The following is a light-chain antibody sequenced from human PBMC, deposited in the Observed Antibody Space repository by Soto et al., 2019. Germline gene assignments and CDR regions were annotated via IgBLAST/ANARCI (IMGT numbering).Light chain of an antibody. J-gene: IGLJ1*01. CDR3: SSYRISSTVV. CDR1: SSDVGGYHY. CDR2: DVS. V-gene: IGLV2-14*03. Sequence: QSALTQPASVSGSPGQSITISCTGTSSDVGGYHYVSWYQHHPGEAPKLMIYDVSNRPSGVSNRFSGSKSGNTASLTISGLQAEDEADYYCSSYRISSTVVFGTGTKVTVL.